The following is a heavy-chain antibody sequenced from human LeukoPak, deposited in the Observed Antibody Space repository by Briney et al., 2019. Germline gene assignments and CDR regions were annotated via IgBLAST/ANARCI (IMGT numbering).Heavy chain of an antibody. J-gene: IGHJ4*02. CDR2: ISAYNGNT. D-gene: IGHD6-13*01. CDR1: GYPFTSYG. CDR3: ARGVGGGSWLDY. V-gene: IGHV1-18*01. Sequence: ASVKVSCKASGYPFTSYGITWVRQAPGQGLEWMGWISAYNGNTHYAQNLQDRVTMATDTSMRTAYMELRSLRSDDTAMYYCARGVGGGSWLDYWGQGILVTVSS.